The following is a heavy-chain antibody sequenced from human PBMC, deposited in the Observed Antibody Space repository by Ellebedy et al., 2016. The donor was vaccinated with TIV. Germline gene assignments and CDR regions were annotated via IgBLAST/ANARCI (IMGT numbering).Heavy chain of an antibody. Sequence: PGGSLRLSCAASGFTFSSYGMHWVRQAPGKGLEWVAFIRYDGSNKYYADSVKGRFTISRDNSKNTLYLQMNSLRAEDTAVYYCAKDREWELNYFDYWGQGTLVTVSS. CDR3: AKDREWELNYFDY. J-gene: IGHJ4*02. CDR1: GFTFSSYG. D-gene: IGHD1-26*01. CDR2: IRYDGSNK. V-gene: IGHV3-30*02.